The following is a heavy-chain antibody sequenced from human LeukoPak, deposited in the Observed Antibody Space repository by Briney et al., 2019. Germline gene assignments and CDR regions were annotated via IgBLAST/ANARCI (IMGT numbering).Heavy chain of an antibody. V-gene: IGHV3-66*01. D-gene: IGHD5-18*01. CDR1: GFTVSNNY. Sequence: GGSLRLSCAASGFTVSNNYMHRVRQAPGKGLEWVSVIYIGGSAFYADSVKGRFTISRDNSNNTLYLQMNSLRAEDTAVYYCARASRGYNSGFWDYWGQGTLVTVSS. CDR3: ARASRGYNSGFWDY. CDR2: IYIGGSA. J-gene: IGHJ4*02.